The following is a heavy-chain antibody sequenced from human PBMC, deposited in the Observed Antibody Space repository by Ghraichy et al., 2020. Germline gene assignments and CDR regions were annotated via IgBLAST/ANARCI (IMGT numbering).Heavy chain of an antibody. D-gene: IGHD2-15*01. CDR1: GYTFTGYY. CDR3: AREGVTWWVTHNSRYFDY. V-gene: IGHV1-2*06. CDR2: INPNSGGT. J-gene: IGHJ4*02. Sequence: ASVKVSCKASGYTFTGYYMHWVRQAPGQGLEWMGRINPNSGGTNYAQKFQGRVTMTRDTSISTAYMELSRLRSDDTAVYYCAREGVTWWVTHNSRYFDYWGQGTLVTVSS.